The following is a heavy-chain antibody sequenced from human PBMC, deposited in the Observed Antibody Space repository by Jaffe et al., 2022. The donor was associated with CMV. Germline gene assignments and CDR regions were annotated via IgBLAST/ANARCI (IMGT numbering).Heavy chain of an antibody. CDR2: ISGSGGST. J-gene: IGHJ4*02. D-gene: IGHD2-8*01. CDR1: GFTFSSYA. CDR3: AKDWGKGLDCSNGVCYGFDY. V-gene: IGHV3-23*01. Sequence: EVQLLESGGGLVQPGGSLRLSCAASGFTFSSYAMSWVRQAPGKGLEWVSGISGSGGSTYYADSVKGRFTISRDNSKNTLYLQMNSLRAEDTAVYYCAKDWGKGLDCSNGVCYGFDYWGQGTLVTVSS.